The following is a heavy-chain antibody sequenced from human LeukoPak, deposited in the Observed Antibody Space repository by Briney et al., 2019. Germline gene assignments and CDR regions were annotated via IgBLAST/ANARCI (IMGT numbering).Heavy chain of an antibody. V-gene: IGHV1-18*01. D-gene: IGHD2-15*01. CDR2: SSAHNANT. Sequence: ASVKVSCKASGYTFTNYGISWVRQAPGQGLEWMGWSSAHNANTDYAQKVQGRVTMTTDTSTSTAYMELRSLRSDDTAVYYCARGRYCSGGSCYSGAFDNWGQGTMVTVSS. CDR3: ARGRYCSGGSCYSGAFDN. CDR1: GYTFTNYG. J-gene: IGHJ3*02.